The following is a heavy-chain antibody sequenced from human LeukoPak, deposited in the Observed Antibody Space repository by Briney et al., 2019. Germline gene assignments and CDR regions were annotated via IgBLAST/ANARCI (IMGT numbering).Heavy chain of an antibody. CDR2: INHSGST. D-gene: IGHD2-15*01. CDR3: ARDNFRYCSGGSCFLNPTTSYGMDV. CDR1: GGSFSGYY. V-gene: IGHV4-34*01. J-gene: IGHJ6*04. Sequence: SETLSLTCAVYGGSFSGYYWSWICQPPGKGLEWIGEINHSGSTNYNPSLKSRVTISVDTSKNQFSLKLSSVTAADTAVYYCARDNFRYCSGGSCFLNPTTSYGMDVWGKGTTVTVSS.